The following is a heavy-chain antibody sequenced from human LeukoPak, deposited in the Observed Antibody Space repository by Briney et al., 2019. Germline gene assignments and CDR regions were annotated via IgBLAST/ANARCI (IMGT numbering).Heavy chain of an antibody. CDR3: ARVVAGSVYNSGMDV. Sequence: GGSLRLSCAASGFTFSSYWMHWVRQAPGKGLVWVSRIKADGSRTNYADSVKGRFIISRDNSKNTLYLQMNSLTAEDTAVYYCARVVAGSVYNSGMDVWGQGTTVTVSS. J-gene: IGHJ6*02. CDR2: IKADGSRT. D-gene: IGHD3-10*01. CDR1: GFTFSSYW. V-gene: IGHV3-74*01.